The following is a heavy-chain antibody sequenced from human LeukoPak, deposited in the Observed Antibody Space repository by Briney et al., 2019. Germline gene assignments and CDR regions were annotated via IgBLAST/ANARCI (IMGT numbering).Heavy chain of an antibody. J-gene: IGHJ3*02. CDR2: IYYSGST. CDR1: GDSINSYY. V-gene: IGHV4-59*01. Sequence: SETLSLTCTVSGDSINSYYWSWIRQPPGKGLEWIGYIYYSGSTNYNPSLKSRVTISVDTSKNQFSLKLSSVTAADTAVYYCARVRPHKTILRWFDAFDIWGQGTMVTVSS. D-gene: IGHD4-23*01. CDR3: ARVRPHKTILRWFDAFDI.